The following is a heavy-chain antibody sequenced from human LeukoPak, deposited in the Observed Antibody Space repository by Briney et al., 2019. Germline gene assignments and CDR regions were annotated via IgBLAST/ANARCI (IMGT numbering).Heavy chain of an antibody. CDR3: ARDHSYVGATPPGDY. CDR2: ISSSSYI. CDR1: GFTFSSYS. J-gene: IGHJ4*02. V-gene: IGHV3-21*01. D-gene: IGHD1-26*01. Sequence: GGSLRLSCAASGFTFSSYSMNWVRQAPGKGLEWVSSISSSSYIYYADSVKGRFTISRDNAKNSLYLQMNSLRAEDTAVYYCARDHSYVGATPPGDYWGQGTLVTVSS.